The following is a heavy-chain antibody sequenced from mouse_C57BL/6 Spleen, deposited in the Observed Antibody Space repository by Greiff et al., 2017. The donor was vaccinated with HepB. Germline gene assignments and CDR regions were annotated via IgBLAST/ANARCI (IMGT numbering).Heavy chain of an antibody. D-gene: IGHD2-2*01. CDR1: GYTFTSYG. Sequence: VKLVESGAELARPGASVKLSCKASGYTFTSYGISWVKQRTGQGLEWIGEIYPRSGNTYYNEKFKGKATLTADKSSSTAYMELRSLTSEDSAVYFCARRGSTMVTTEAAWFAYWGQGTLVTVSA. V-gene: IGHV1-81*01. CDR3: ARRGSTMVTTEAAWFAY. CDR2: IYPRSGNT. J-gene: IGHJ3*01.